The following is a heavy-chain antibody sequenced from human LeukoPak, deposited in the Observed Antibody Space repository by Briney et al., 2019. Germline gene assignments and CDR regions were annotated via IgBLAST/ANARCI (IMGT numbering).Heavy chain of an antibody. CDR1: GGSISSHY. V-gene: IGHV4-59*11. CDR2: IYYSGST. D-gene: IGHD1-26*01. Sequence: ESSETLSPTCTVSGGSISSHYWSWIRQPPGKGLEWIGYIYYSGSTNYNPSLKSRVTISVDTSKNQFSLKLSSVTAADTAVYYCARGVGALLYYFDYWGQGTLVTVSS. J-gene: IGHJ4*02. CDR3: ARGVGALLYYFDY.